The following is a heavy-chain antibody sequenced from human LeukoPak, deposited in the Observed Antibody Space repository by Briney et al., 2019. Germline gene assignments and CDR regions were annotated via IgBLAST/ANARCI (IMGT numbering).Heavy chain of an antibody. J-gene: IGHJ3*02. V-gene: IGHV3-43*02. D-gene: IGHD3-22*01. CDR1: GFTFDDYA. CDR2: ISGDGGST. CDR3: AANYDSNGYLSSDAFDI. Sequence: GGSLRLSCAASGFTFDDYAMHWVRHAPGKGLEWVSLISGDGGSTYYADSVKGRFTISRDNSKNSLYLQMNSLRTEDTALYYCAANYDSNGYLSSDAFDIWGQGTMVTVSS.